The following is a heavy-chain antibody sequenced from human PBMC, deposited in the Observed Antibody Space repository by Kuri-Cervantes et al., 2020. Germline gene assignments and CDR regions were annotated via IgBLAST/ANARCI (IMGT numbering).Heavy chain of an antibody. CDR1: GGSFSGYL. J-gene: IGHJ4*02. CDR2: INHSGST. CDR3: AMHRYYSDSSGYYNFDY. Sequence: GSLRLSCAVYGGSFSGYLWSWIRQPPGKGLEWIGEINHSGSTNYNPSLKSRVTISVDTSKNQFSLKLSSVTAADTAVYYCAMHRYYSDSSGYYNFDYWGQGTLVTVSS. D-gene: IGHD3-22*01. V-gene: IGHV4-34*01.